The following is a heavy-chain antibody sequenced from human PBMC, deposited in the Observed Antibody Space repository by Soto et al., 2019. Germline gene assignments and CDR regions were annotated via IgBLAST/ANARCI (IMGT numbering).Heavy chain of an antibody. D-gene: IGHD6-13*01. Sequence: SETLSLTCTVSGGSISSSSYYWGWIRQPPGKGLEWIGSIYYSGSTYYNPSLKSRVTISVDTSKTQFSLKLSSVTAADTAVYYCAIIAAAGRTYYYYYYMDVWGKGTTVTVSS. CDR2: IYYSGST. CDR1: GGSISSSSYY. V-gene: IGHV4-39*01. CDR3: AIIAAAGRTYYYYYYMDV. J-gene: IGHJ6*03.